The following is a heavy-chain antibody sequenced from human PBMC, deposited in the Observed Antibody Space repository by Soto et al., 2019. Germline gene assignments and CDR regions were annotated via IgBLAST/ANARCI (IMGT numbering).Heavy chain of an antibody. V-gene: IGHV1-3*01. J-gene: IGHJ6*02. Sequence: ASVKVSCKASGYTFTSYAMHWVRQAPGQRLEWMGWINAGNGNTKYSQKFQGRVTITRDTSASTAYMEPSSLRSEDTAVYYCARVYCSGGSCSSYYYYYYGMDVWGQGTTVTVSS. CDR2: INAGNGNT. D-gene: IGHD2-15*01. CDR1: GYTFTSYA. CDR3: ARVYCSGGSCSSYYYYYYGMDV.